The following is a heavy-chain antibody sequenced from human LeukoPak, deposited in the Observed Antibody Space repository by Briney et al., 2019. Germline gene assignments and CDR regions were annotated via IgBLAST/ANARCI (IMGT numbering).Heavy chain of an antibody. CDR3: ARGRYSYGRRVGFDY. Sequence: PGGSLRLSCAASGFSFSTFAMTWVRQAPGKGLEWVSTISSGDNTYYPDSVKGRFTISRDSSKNTLYLQMNRLRAEDTAVYYCARGRYSYGRRVGFDYWGQGTLVTVSS. V-gene: IGHV3-23*01. CDR1: GFSFSTFA. D-gene: IGHD5-18*01. CDR2: ISSGDNT. J-gene: IGHJ4*02.